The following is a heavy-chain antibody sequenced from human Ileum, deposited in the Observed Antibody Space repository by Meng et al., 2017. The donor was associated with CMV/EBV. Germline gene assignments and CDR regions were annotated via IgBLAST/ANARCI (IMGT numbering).Heavy chain of an antibody. CDR3: ARDLVGFLEGFDP. D-gene: IGHD3-3*01. V-gene: IGHV4-39*07. CDR2: IFYSGST. J-gene: IGHJ5*02. Sequence: QLPLQGAGPGLVKPLETLSLTCSVSGGSITTNKYYWGWIRQPPGKGLEWIGSIFYSGSTYYKPSLKSRVTISRDTSKNQFSLKLTSVTAADTAVYFCARDLVGFLEGFDPWGQGTLVTVSS. CDR1: GGSITTNKYY.